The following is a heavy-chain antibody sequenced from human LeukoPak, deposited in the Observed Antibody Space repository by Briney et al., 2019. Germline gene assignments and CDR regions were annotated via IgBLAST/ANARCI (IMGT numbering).Heavy chain of an antibody. D-gene: IGHD3-10*01. J-gene: IGHJ4*02. CDR3: AKDPPDYYGSGSSDIGY. Sequence: AGYMRLSCAASGFTFTSYAMSWVRQAPGKGLEWVSAISGSGGSTYYADSVKGRFTISRDNTKNTLYLQMNSLRAEDTAVYYCAKDPPDYYGSGSSDIGYWGQGTLVTASS. V-gene: IGHV3-23*01. CDR2: ISGSGGST. CDR1: GFTFTSYA.